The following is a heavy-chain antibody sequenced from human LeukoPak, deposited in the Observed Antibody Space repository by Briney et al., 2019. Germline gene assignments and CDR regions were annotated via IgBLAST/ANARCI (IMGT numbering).Heavy chain of an antibody. CDR1: GYTFTSYA. J-gene: IGHJ5*02. Sequence: GASVKVSCKASGYTFTSYAMNWVRQAPGQGLEWMGGIIPIFGTANYAQKFQGRVTITADESTSTAYMELSSLRSEDTAVYYCARRNYYGSGSYAWFDPWGQGTLVTVSS. CDR2: IIPIFGTA. D-gene: IGHD3-10*01. V-gene: IGHV1-69*13. CDR3: ARRNYYGSGSYAWFDP.